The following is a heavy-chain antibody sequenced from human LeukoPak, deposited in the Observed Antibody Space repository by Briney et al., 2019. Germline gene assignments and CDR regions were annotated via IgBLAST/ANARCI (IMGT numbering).Heavy chain of an antibody. V-gene: IGHV3-11*01. CDR2: VSGRGSPI. D-gene: IGHD5-18*01. Sequence: GGSLRLSCTASGFTFGDYAMNWVRQAPGKGLEWVSYVSGRGSPIYYADSVKGRFTISRDNAKNSLYLQMNSLRAEDTAVYYCARDRGGPGYTYGQPLDYWGQGTLVTVSS. CDR3: ARDRGGPGYTYGQPLDY. CDR1: GFTFGDYA. J-gene: IGHJ4*02.